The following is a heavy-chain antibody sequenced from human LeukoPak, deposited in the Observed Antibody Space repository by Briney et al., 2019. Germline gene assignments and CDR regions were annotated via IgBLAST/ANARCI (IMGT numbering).Heavy chain of an antibody. J-gene: IGHJ1*01. V-gene: IGHV1-69*01. CDR3: ARDSSEFRSLIPH. CDR1: GGTFSSCA. Sequence: ASVTVSCTASGGTFSSCAISWVRQAPGQGLEWMGGITPMFGTAKYAQKFQGRVTITADESTSTAYMELSSLRSEDTAVYYCARDSSEFRSLIPHWGQGTLVTVSS. D-gene: IGHD2-21*01. CDR2: ITPMFGTA.